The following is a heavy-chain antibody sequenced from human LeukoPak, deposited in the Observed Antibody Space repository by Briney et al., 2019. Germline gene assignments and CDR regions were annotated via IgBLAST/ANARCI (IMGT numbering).Heavy chain of an antibody. CDR1: GFTFSSYS. Sequence: GGSLRLSCAASGFTFSSYSMNWVRQAPGKGLEWVSSISSSSSYIYYADSVKGRFTISRDNAKNSLYLQMNSLRAEDTAVYYCARDKGEWLRFTRFDYWGQGTLVTVSS. J-gene: IGHJ4*02. V-gene: IGHV3-21*01. CDR2: ISSSSSYI. D-gene: IGHD5-12*01. CDR3: ARDKGEWLRFTRFDY.